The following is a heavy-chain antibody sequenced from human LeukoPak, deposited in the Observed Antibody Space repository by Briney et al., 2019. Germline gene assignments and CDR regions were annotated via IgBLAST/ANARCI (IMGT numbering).Heavy chain of an antibody. CDR3: ARDDFSTYPGLNYFDY. CDR1: GYTFTHYA. J-gene: IGHJ4*02. CDR2: TNVGNDYT. D-gene: IGHD4-11*01. V-gene: IGHV1-3*01. Sequence: ASVKVSCRASGYTFTHYAVHWVRQAPGQRLEWMGWTNVGNDYTESSQKFQDRLTITSDTTATTVYMELSSLRSEDTAVYYCARDDFSTYPGLNYFDYWGQGRLVTVSS.